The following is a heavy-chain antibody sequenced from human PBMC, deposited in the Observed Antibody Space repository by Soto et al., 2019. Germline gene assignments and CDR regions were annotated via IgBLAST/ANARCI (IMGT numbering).Heavy chain of an antibody. CDR1: LFTFSSYG. Sequence: SCAASLFTFSSYGMHWVRQAPGKGLEWVAVIRYDGSNKYYADSVKGRFTISRDNSKNTVYLQMNSLRAEDTAVYYCARDPRYSSGWYYFDYWGQGTLVTVSS. V-gene: IGHV3-33*01. J-gene: IGHJ4*02. CDR3: ARDPRYSSGWYYFDY. D-gene: IGHD6-19*01. CDR2: IRYDGSNK.